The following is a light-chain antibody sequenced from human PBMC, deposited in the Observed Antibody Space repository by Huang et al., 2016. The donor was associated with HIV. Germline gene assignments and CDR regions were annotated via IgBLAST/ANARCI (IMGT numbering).Light chain of an antibody. Sequence: IVMTQSPDTLSVSPWERATLSCRAGQSVTHSLACYQQKPGQAPRLLIYGTSTRATGIPGRFSGSGAWTDFTLTISSLQSDDFGVYYCQQYHYWPPVTFGQGTKVEI. CDR1: QSVTHS. CDR2: GTS. V-gene: IGKV3-15*01. J-gene: IGKJ1*01. CDR3: QQYHYWPPVT.